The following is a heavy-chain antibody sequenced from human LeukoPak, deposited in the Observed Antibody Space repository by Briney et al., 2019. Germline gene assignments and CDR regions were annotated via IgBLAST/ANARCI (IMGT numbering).Heavy chain of an antibody. CDR1: GFTFSRYW. D-gene: IGHD5-12*01. CDR2: IKHDGSEK. Sequence: WGSLRLSCAASGFTFSRYWMSWVRQAPGKGLERVANIKHDGSEKYYLDSVKGRFTISRDNAKNSLYLQMSSLRVEDTAVYYCARWGGGYDYWAQGTLVTVSS. J-gene: IGHJ4*02. CDR3: ARWGGGYDY. V-gene: IGHV3-7*04.